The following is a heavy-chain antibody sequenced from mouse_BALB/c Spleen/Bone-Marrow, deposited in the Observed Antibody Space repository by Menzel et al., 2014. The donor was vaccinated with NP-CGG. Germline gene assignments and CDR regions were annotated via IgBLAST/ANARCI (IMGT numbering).Heavy chain of an antibody. CDR3: ARGGRWSYAMDY. V-gene: IGHV14-3*02. CDR2: IDPANGNT. Sequence: EVQLQQSGAELMKPGASVKLSCTASGFNIEDTYMHWVKQRPERGLEWTGRIDPANGNTKYDPKFQGKATITADTSSNTAYLQLSSLTSEDTAVYYCARGGRWSYAMDYWGQGTSVTVSS. CDR1: GFNIEDTY. D-gene: IGHD2-3*01. J-gene: IGHJ4*01.